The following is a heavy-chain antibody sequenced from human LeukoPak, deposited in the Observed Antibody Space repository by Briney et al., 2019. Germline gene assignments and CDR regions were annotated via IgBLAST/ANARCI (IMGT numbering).Heavy chain of an antibody. V-gene: IGHV3-7*01. Sequence: GGSLRLSCVASGFTFSDYWMSWVRQAPGKGLEWVANIKPDGSEKYYLDSVKGRFTISRDNAKNSLYLHMNSLRAEDTAVYYCARVLAAAGKVDYWGQGTLVTVSS. CDR2: IKPDGSEK. J-gene: IGHJ4*02. CDR1: GFTFSDYW. D-gene: IGHD6-13*01. CDR3: ARVLAAAGKVDY.